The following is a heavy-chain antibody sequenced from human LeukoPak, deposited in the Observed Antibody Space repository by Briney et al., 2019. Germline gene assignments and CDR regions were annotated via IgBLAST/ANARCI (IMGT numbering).Heavy chain of an antibody. J-gene: IGHJ4*02. D-gene: IGHD3-10*01. CDR3: AKERHMVRGGNYFDY. CDR1: GFTFSSYG. V-gene: IGHV3-30*18. CDR2: ISYDGTKK. Sequence: GSLRLSCAASGFTFSSYGMHWVRQAPGKGLGWVSVISYDGTKKYYEASVKGRFTISRDNSKNTLYLQMNSLRAEDTAVYYCAKERHMVRGGNYFDYWGQGTLVTVSS.